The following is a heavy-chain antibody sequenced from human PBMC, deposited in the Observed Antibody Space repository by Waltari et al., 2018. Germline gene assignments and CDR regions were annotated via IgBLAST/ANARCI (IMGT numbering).Heavy chain of an antibody. CDR1: GFTVSSNY. CDR3: ARGRRDGYKSYYYGMDV. J-gene: IGHJ6*02. Sequence: EVQLVESGGGLIQPGGSLRLSCAASGFTVSSNYMSWVRQAPGKGLEWVSVIYSGVSTYYAGSVKGRFTILRDNSKNTLYLQMNSLRAEDTAVYSCARGRRDGYKSYYYGMDVWGQGTTVTVSS. D-gene: IGHD5-12*01. V-gene: IGHV3-53*01. CDR2: IYSGVST.